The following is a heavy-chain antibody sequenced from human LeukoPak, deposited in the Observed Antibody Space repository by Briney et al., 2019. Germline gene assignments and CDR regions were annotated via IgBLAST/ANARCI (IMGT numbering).Heavy chain of an antibody. CDR3: ARDLYYYDSSGYFDY. V-gene: IGHV1-69*05. CDR2: IIPIFGTA. Sequence: ASVKVSCKASGGTFSSYAISWVRQAPGQGLEWMGGIIPIFGTANCAQKFQGRVTITTDESTSTAYMELSSLRSEDTAVYYCARDLYYYDSSGYFDYWGQGTLVTVSS. CDR1: GGTFSSYA. J-gene: IGHJ4*02. D-gene: IGHD3-22*01.